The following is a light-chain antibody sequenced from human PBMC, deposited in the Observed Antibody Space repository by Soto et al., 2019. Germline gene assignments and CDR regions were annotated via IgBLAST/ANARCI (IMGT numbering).Light chain of an antibody. J-gene: IGKJ4*01. Sequence: EIVLTQSPGTLSLSPGERATLSCRASQSVRSTYLAWYQQKPGQAPRLLIYGASSRATGIPDRFSGRGSGTDFTLTISRLEPEDFAVYYCQQYGNSPLTFGGGPKVEIK. V-gene: IGKV3-20*01. CDR3: QQYGNSPLT. CDR2: GAS. CDR1: QSVRSTY.